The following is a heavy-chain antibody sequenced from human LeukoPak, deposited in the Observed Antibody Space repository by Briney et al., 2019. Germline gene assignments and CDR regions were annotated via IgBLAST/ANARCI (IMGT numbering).Heavy chain of an antibody. CDR2: INPSGSST. Sequence: ASVKVSCKASGYTFTSYYMHWVRQAPGQGLEWMGLINPSGSSTSYAQKFQGRLSLTRDMSTSTDYMELSSLRSEDTAVYYCARGTVKNRGFDYWGQGTLVTVSS. V-gene: IGHV1-46*01. CDR1: GYTFTSYY. J-gene: IGHJ4*02. CDR3: ARGTVKNRGFDY. D-gene: IGHD1-14*01.